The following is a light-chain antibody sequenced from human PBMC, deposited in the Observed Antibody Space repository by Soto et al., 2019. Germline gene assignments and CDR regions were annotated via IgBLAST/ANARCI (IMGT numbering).Light chain of an antibody. J-gene: IGLJ1*01. CDR2: RNN. CDR1: SSNIGSNY. V-gene: IGLV1-47*01. CDR3: AAWDDSLSGYV. Sequence: QFVLTQPPSPSGTPGQRVTISCSGSSSNIGSNYVYWYQQLPGTAPKLLIYRNNQRPSGVPDRFSGSKSGTSASLAISGLRSEDEADYYCAAWDDSLSGYVFGTGTKVTVL.